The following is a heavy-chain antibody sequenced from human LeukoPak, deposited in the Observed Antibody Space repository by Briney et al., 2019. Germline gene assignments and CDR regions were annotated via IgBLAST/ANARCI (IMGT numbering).Heavy chain of an antibody. V-gene: IGHV4-59*01. Sequence: SETLSLTCTVAGGSISSYCWSWIRQRPGKGLEWVGYIYYSGSTNYNPSLKSRVTISVDTSKHQSSLKLSSVNAADTAVYYCARALHDYGGNYEDYWGQGTLVTVSS. J-gene: IGHJ4*02. CDR3: ARALHDYGGNYEDY. CDR2: IYYSGST. D-gene: IGHD4-23*01. CDR1: GGSISSYC.